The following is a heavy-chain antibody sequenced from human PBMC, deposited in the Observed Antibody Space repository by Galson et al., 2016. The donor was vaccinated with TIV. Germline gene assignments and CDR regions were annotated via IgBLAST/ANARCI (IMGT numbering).Heavy chain of an antibody. CDR3: TRDLGRRREY. D-gene: IGHD1-26*01. V-gene: IGHV1-46*01. CDR1: GYTFTTYY. CDR2: IDPSGGCT. Sequence: SVKVSCKASGYTFTTYYIHWVRQAPGQGLEWMGVIDPSGGCTTYAQKFQARVTMTRDTPTSTVYMGLSSLKSEDTAVYYCTRDLGRRREYWGQGTLVTVSS. J-gene: IGHJ4*02.